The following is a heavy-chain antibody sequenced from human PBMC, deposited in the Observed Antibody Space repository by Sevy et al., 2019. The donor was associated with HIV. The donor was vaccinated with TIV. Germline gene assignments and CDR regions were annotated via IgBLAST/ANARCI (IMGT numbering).Heavy chain of an antibody. CDR3: VSKRGYNHGPFDY. CDR1: GGSISSSDSY. J-gene: IGHJ4*02. CDR2: IHYSGGT. D-gene: IGHD5-12*01. Sequence: SETLSLTCTVSGGSISSSDSYWSWIRQPPGKGLEWIGYIHYSGGTYYNPFLKSRVAMSVDTSEKQFSLKLSFLTAADTAVYYCVSKRGYNHGPFDYWGQRALVTVSS. V-gene: IGHV4-30-4*01.